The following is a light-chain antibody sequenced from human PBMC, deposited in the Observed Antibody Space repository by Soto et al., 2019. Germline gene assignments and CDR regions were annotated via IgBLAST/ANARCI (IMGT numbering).Light chain of an antibody. CDR2: EVS. CDR3: SSYTSSSTYV. CDR1: SSDVGGYNY. V-gene: IGLV2-14*01. J-gene: IGLJ1*01. Sequence: QSALTQPASVSGSPGQSITISCTGTSSDVGGYNYVSWYQKHPGKVPKLMIYEVSDRPSGVSNRFSGSKSGSTASLTISGLQAEDEADYYCSSYTSSSTYVFGAETKVTVL.